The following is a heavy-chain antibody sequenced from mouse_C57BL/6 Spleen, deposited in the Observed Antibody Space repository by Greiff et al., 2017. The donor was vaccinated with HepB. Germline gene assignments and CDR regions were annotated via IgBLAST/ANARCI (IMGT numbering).Heavy chain of an antibody. J-gene: IGHJ2*01. CDR2: ISDGGSYT. V-gene: IGHV5-4*01. D-gene: IGHD1-1*01. CDR1: GFTFSSYA. CDR3: AREIYYYGSSYYFDY. Sequence: EVMLVESGGGLVKPGGSLKLSCAASGFTFSSYAMSWVRQTPEKRLEWVATISDGGSYTYYPDNVKGRFTISRDNAKNNLYLQMSHLKSEDTAMYYCAREIYYYGSSYYFDYWGQGTTLTVSS.